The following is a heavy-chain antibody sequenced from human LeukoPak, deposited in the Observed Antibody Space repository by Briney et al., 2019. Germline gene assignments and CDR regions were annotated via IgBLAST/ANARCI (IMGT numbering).Heavy chain of an antibody. D-gene: IGHD5-12*01. Sequence: GGSLRLSCAASGFTFSSYSMNWVRQAPGKGLEWVSSISSSSSYIYYADSVKGRFTISRDNAKNSLYLQMNSLRAEDTAVYYCARDRGPYSGYVGYWGQGTLVTVSS. V-gene: IGHV3-21*04. J-gene: IGHJ4*02. CDR3: ARDRGPYSGYVGY. CDR2: ISSSSSYI. CDR1: GFTFSSYS.